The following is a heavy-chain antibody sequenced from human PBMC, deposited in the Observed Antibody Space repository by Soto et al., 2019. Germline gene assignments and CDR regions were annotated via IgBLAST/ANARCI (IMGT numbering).Heavy chain of an antibody. CDR1: GGSISRYH. D-gene: IGHD3-10*01. CDR2: IYYSGST. Sequence: SDTLSLICTVSGGSISRYHWSWIRQPPGKGLEWIGYIYYSGSTNYNPSLKSRVTISVDTSKNQFSLKLSSVTAADTAVYYFASLRGVMGNYYYYYMDVWGKGTTVTVSS. V-gene: IGHV4-59*01. J-gene: IGHJ6*03. CDR3: ASLRGVMGNYYYYYMDV.